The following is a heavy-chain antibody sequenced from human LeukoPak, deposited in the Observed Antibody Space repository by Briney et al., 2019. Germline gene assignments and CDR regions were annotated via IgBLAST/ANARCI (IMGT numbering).Heavy chain of an antibody. D-gene: IGHD3-16*01. J-gene: IGHJ4*02. CDR2: INPNSGGT. CDR3: ARGEDWAISG. V-gene: IGHV1-2*02. CDR1: GYTFTGYY. Sequence: ASVTVSYKASGYTFTGYYMHWVRQAPGQGIEWMGWINPNSGGTNYAQKFQGRVTITRDTSISTAYMELSRLRSDDTAVYYCARGEDWAISGWGQGTLVTVSS.